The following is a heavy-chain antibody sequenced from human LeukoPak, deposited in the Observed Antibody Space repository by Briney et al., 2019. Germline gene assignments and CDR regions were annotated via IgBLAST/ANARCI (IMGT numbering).Heavy chain of an antibody. CDR2: INHSGST. CDR3: ARGYVVVPAAPEANWFDP. Sequence: SETLSLICAVYGGSFSGYYWSWIRQPPGKGLEWIGEINHSGSTNYNPSLKSRVTISVDTSKNQFSLKLSSVTAADTAVYYCARGYVVVPAAPEANWFDPWGQGTLVTVSS. CDR1: GGSFSGYY. J-gene: IGHJ5*02. V-gene: IGHV4-34*01. D-gene: IGHD2-2*01.